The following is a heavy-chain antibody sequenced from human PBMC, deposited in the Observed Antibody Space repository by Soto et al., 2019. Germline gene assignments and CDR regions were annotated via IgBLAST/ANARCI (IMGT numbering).Heavy chain of an antibody. V-gene: IGHV1-18*01. D-gene: IGHD2-15*01. CDR1: GYTFTSYG. J-gene: IGHJ4*02. CDR2: ISAYNGNT. Sequence: GASVKVSCKASGYTFTSYGISWVRQAPGQGPEWMGWISAYNGNTNYAQKLQGRVTMTTDTSTSTAYMELRSLRSDDTAVYYCAVLPNHYYSAYWGQGTLVTVSS. CDR3: AVLPNHYYSAY.